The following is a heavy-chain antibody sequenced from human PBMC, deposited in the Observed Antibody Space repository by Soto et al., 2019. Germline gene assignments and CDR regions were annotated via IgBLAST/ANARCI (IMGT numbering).Heavy chain of an antibody. CDR2: IIPISGTA. J-gene: IGHJ6*02. Sequence: QVQLVQSGAEVKKPGSSVKVSCKASGGTFSSYAISWVRQAPGQGLEWMGGIIPISGTANYAQKFQGRVTITAVECTSTAYMELSSLRSEDTAVYYCARSQGSSTSLEIYYYYYYGMDVWGQGTTVTVSS. D-gene: IGHD2-2*01. V-gene: IGHV1-69*01. CDR3: ARSQGSSTSLEIYYYYYYGMDV. CDR1: GGTFSSYA.